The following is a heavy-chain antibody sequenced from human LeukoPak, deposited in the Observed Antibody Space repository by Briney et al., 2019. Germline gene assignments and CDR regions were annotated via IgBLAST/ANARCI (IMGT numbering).Heavy chain of an antibody. CDR2: ISGSSGST. CDR1: GFTFSNHA. D-gene: IGHD3-22*01. CDR3: AKDPSSGLLDY. V-gene: IGHV3-23*01. Sequence: GGSLRLSCAASGFTFSNHAMSWVRQAPGKGLEWVSGISGSSGSTSYADSVKGRFTISRDNSKNTLYLQMNSLRAEDTAVYYCAKDPSSGLLDYWGQGTLVTVSS. J-gene: IGHJ4*02.